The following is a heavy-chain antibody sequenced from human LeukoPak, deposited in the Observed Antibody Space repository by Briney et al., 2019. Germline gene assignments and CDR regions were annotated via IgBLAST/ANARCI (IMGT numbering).Heavy chain of an antibody. Sequence: GASVKASCKASGYTFTSYDINWVRQATGQGLEWMGWMNPNSGNTGYAQKFQGRVAITRDTSISTAYMELSRLRSDDTAVYYCARDPFRSSSSWFDPWGQGTLVTVSS. D-gene: IGHD6-13*01. V-gene: IGHV1-8*03. CDR3: ARDPFRSSSSWFDP. J-gene: IGHJ5*02. CDR1: GYTFTSYD. CDR2: MNPNSGNT.